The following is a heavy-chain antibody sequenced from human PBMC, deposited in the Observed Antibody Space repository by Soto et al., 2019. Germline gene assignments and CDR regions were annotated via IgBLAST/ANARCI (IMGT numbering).Heavy chain of an antibody. CDR3: ARRRGTTGPVGYYYGMDV. Sequence: QVQLVQSGAEVKKPGSSVKVSCKASGGTFSSYAISWVRQAPGQGLEWLGGIIPICGTANYAQKFQGRVTITADESTSTAYMELRSLRSEDTAVYYCARRRGTTGPVGYYYGMDVWGQGTTVTVSS. CDR2: IIPICGTA. CDR1: GGTFSSYA. J-gene: IGHJ6*02. V-gene: IGHV1-69*01. D-gene: IGHD1-7*01.